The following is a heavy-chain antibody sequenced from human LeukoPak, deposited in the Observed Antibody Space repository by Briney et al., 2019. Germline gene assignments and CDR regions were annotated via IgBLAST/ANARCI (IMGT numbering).Heavy chain of an antibody. CDR3: ARGLVGAIYYYYGMDV. D-gene: IGHD1-26*01. V-gene: IGHV3-30-3*01. J-gene: IGHJ6*01. CDR2: ISYDGSNK. Sequence: GGSLRLSCAASGFTFSSYAIHWVRQAPGKGLEWVAVISYDGSNKYYADSVKGRFTISRDNSKNTLYLQMNSLRAEDAAVYYCARGLVGAIYYYYGMDVWEEGTTVTVSS. CDR1: GFTFSSYA.